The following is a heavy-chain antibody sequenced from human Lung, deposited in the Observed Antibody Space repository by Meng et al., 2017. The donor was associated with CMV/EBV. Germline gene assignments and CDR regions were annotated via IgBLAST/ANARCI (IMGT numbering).Heavy chain of an antibody. J-gene: IGHJ6*02. D-gene: IGHD4-11*01. V-gene: IGHV3-13*01. CDR1: GFTFSSYD. Sequence: SCAASGFTFSSYDMHWVRQATGKGLEWVSAIGTAGDTYYPGSVKGRFTISRENAKNSLYLQMNSLRAGDTAVYYCARSATVTTLGSRYGMDVWGQGNXVTVSS. CDR2: IGTAGDT. CDR3: ARSATVTTLGSRYGMDV.